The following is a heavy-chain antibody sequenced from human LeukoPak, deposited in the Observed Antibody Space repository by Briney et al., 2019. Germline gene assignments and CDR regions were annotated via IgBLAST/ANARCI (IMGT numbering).Heavy chain of an antibody. CDR3: ARDYPLDWLYDN. J-gene: IGHJ4*02. CDR1: GFTFSSFW. V-gene: IGHV3-7*01. Sequence: GGSLRLSCAASGFTFSSFWMSWVRQVPGKGLEWVANIKQDGSEKYYVDSVKGRFTISRDNAKNSLYLQMNSLRAEDTAVYYCARDYPLDWLYDNWGQGTLVTVSS. D-gene: IGHD3-9*01. CDR2: IKQDGSEK.